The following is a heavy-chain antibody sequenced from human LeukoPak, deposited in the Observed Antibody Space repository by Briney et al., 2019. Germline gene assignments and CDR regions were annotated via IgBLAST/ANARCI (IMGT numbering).Heavy chain of an antibody. J-gene: IGHJ3*02. CDR2: INWNGGST. CDR1: GFIFDDYG. CDR3: ARVRYCSSTSCYFSAFDI. D-gene: IGHD2-2*01. Sequence: GGSLRLSCAASGFIFDDYGMSWVRQAPGKRLEWVSGINWNGGSTGYVDSVKGRFTISRDNAKNSLYLQMNSLRAEDTALYYCARVRYCSSTSCYFSAFDIWGQGTMVTVSS. V-gene: IGHV3-20*04.